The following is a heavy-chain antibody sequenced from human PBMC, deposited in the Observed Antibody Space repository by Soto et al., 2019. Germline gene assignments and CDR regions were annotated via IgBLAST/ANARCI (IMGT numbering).Heavy chain of an antibody. CDR2: VYHSGST. D-gene: IGHD3-22*01. CDR3: ARVSFYYDSSGYGVGWFDP. CDR1: GGSVSSDSYY. Sequence: QAQLQESGPGVVKPSETLSLTCTVSGGSVSSDSYYWSWIRQPPGKRLEWIGNVYHSGSTNYSPTLKSRVTMSVETPKNQFSLKLNSVTAADTAVYYCARVSFYYDSSGYGVGWFDPWGRGTPVTVSS. J-gene: IGHJ5*02. V-gene: IGHV4-61*01.